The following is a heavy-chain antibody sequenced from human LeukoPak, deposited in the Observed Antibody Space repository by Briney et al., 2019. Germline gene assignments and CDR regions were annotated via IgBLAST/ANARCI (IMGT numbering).Heavy chain of an antibody. CDR1: GFTFSGYS. CDR2: ISSSSGTI. D-gene: IGHD3-16*01. Sequence: PGRSLRLSCAASGFTFSGYSMNWVRQTPGKGLEWLSYISSSSGTIYSADSVKGRFTISRDNAKNSLYLQMNSLRAEDTAVYYCARRGWGGSGFDYWGQGTLVTVSS. J-gene: IGHJ4*02. V-gene: IGHV3-48*01. CDR3: ARRGWGGSGFDY.